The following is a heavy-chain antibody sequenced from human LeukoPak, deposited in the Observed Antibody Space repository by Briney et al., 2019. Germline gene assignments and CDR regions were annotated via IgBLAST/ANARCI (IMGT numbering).Heavy chain of an antibody. D-gene: IGHD2-2*01. J-gene: IGHJ4*02. V-gene: IGHV3-49*04. CDR1: GFTFGDYA. Sequence: PGGSLRLSCTASGFTFGDYALSWVRQAPGKGLEWVSFIRSKAYGGTTEYAASVKGRFTISRDDSKSIAYLQINSLKTEDTAVYYCTGDRYDYGDCWGQGTLVTVSS. CDR2: IRSKAYGGTT. CDR3: TGDRYDYGDC.